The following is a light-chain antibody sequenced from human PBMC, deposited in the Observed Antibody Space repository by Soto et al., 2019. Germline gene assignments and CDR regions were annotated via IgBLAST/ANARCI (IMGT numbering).Light chain of an antibody. CDR2: KAS. V-gene: IGKV1-5*03. CDR1: QTIDSW. J-gene: IGKJ1*01. Sequence: DIRMTQSPSTLSASVGDRVTITCRASQTIDSWLAWYQQRPGKPPNLLIYKASTLASGVPSRFSGSGSGTEFTLTINSLQPDDFTPYYCPHYHIHSGPFAQGSKVDI. CDR3: PHYHIHSGP.